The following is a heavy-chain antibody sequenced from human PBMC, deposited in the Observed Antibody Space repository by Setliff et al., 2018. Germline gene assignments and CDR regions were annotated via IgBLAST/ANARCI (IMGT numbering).Heavy chain of an antibody. CDR1: GGSISSSLYY. CDR2: IYYSGTT. Sequence: SETLSLTCTVSGGSISSSLYYWSWIRQPPGEGLEWIATIYYSGTTYYNPSLKSRVTISMDTSKNQFSLKLSSVTAADTAVYYCARLFLFSGSEIYNYFDSWGLGALVTVSS. J-gene: IGHJ4*02. CDR3: ARLFLFSGSEIYNYFDS. D-gene: IGHD3-10*01. V-gene: IGHV4-39*01.